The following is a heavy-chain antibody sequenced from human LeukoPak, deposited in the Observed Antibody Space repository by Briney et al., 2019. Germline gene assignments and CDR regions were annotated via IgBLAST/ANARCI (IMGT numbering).Heavy chain of an antibody. J-gene: IGHJ4*02. D-gene: IGHD3-10*01. CDR1: GFXFSSYS. CDR2: ISSSSSTI. Sequence: PGGSLRLSCAASGFXFSSYSINWVRQAPGKGLEWVSYISSSSSTIYYADSVKGRFTISRDNAKNSLYLQMNSLRDEDTAVYYCARTVRGVIQYYFDYWGQGTLVTVSS. V-gene: IGHV3-48*02. CDR3: ARTVRGVIQYYFDY.